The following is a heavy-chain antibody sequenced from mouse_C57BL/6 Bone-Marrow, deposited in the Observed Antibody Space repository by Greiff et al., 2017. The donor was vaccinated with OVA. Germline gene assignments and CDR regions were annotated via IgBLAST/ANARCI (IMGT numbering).Heavy chain of an antibody. CDR3: ARTAYALYYAMDY. D-gene: IGHD1-1*01. Sequence: QVQLKQPGAELVMPGASVKLSCKASGYTFTSYWMHWVKQRPGQGLEWIGEIDPSDSYTNYNQKFKGKSTLTVDKSSSTAYMQLSSLTSEDSAVYYCARTAYALYYAMDYWGQGTSVTVSS. CDR2: IDPSDSYT. J-gene: IGHJ4*01. CDR1: GYTFTSYW. V-gene: IGHV1-69*01.